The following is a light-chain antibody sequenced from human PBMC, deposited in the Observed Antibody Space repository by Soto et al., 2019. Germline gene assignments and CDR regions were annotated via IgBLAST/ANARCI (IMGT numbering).Light chain of an antibody. V-gene: IGKV1-33*01. CDR1: QDISNY. Sequence: DIQMTQSPSSLSASVGDRVTITCQASQDISNYLNWYQQKPGKAPKVLIYDASNLTTGVPSRFSGSGSGTDFNFTISSLQPEDIATYYCQQYDNLLLTFGGGTKVEIK. J-gene: IGKJ4*01. CDR2: DAS. CDR3: QQYDNLLLT.